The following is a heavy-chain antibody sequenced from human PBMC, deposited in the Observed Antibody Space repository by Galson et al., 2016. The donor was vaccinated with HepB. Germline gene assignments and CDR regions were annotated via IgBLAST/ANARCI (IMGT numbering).Heavy chain of an antibody. V-gene: IGHV6-1*01. CDR1: GDSVSSNSVT. Sequence: CAISGDSVSSNSVTWHWIRQSPSRGLEWLGRTCYRSKWYNDYAVSVKSRMTINPDTSKNQFSLQWNSVTPEDTAVYYCARRGSKEKGYFDLWGRGTLVTVAS. J-gene: IGHJ2*01. D-gene: IGHD6-13*01. CDR2: TCYRSKWYN. CDR3: ARRGSKEKGYFDL.